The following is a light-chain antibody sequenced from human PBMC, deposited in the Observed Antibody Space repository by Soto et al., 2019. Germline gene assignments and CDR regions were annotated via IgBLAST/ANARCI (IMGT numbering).Light chain of an antibody. J-gene: IGKJ1*01. V-gene: IGKV3-15*01. CDR3: QQYNNWPRT. Sequence: ETVMTQSEATLSVSPGERATLSCRASQSIHTNLAWYQQKPGQPPRLLIYGASTRVTGIPTRFSGSGSGTEFTLTISSLQPEDFAVYYCQQYNNWPRTFGQGTKVEIK. CDR2: GAS. CDR1: QSIHTN.